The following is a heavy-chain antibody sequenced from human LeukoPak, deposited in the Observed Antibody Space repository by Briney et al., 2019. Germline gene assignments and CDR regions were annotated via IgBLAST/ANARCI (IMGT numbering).Heavy chain of an antibody. CDR1: GYTFTIYE. Sequence: ASVKVSCKASGYTFTIYEFNWVRQAPGQGFEWLGYISPDTGNTGYAQKFQGRVTMTRDTSISTTYMELSSLTSEDTAVYYCARGPRFDPWGQGTLVTVSS. J-gene: IGHJ5*02. CDR2: ISPDTGNT. CDR3: ARGPRFDP. V-gene: IGHV1-8*01.